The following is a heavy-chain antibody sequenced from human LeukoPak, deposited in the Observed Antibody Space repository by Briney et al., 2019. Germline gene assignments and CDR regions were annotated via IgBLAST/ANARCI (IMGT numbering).Heavy chain of an antibody. CDR1: GGSISSGSYY. J-gene: IGHJ4*02. Sequence: SETLSLTCTVSGGSISSGSYYWSWIRQPAGKGLEWIGRIYTSGSTNYNPSLKSRVTISVDTSKNQFSLKLSSVTAADTAVYYCAREQEYCGGDCYYFDYWGQGTLVTVSS. V-gene: IGHV4-61*02. CDR3: AREQEYCGGDCYYFDY. CDR2: IYTSGST. D-gene: IGHD2-21*01.